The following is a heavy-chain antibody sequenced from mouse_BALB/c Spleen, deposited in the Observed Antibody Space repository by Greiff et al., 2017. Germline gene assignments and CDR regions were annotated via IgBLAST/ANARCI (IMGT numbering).Heavy chain of an antibody. CDR3: ARLGNPIDGYLDY. J-gene: IGHJ2*01. Sequence: QVQLKQSGAELMKPGASVKISCKATGYTFSSYWIEWVKQRPGHGLEWIGEILPGSGSTNYNEKFKGKATFTADTSSNTAYMQLSSLTSEDSAVYYCARLGNPIDGYLDYWGQGTTLTVSS. D-gene: IGHD2-3*01. CDR1: GYTFSSYW. CDR2: ILPGSGST. V-gene: IGHV1-9*01.